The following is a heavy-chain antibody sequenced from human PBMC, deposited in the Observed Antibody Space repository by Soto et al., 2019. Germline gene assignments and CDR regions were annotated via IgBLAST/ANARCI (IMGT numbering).Heavy chain of an antibody. CDR1: GYTFTSYD. V-gene: IGHV1-8*01. Sequence: ASVKVSCKASGYTFTSYDINWVRQATGQGLEWMGWINPNTGYTDYAQKFQDRVTMTGNTSITTAYMELSSLRSEDTAVYYCVRGRVMITFGVVIVIDYWGQGSPVTVS. CDR3: VRGRVMITFGVVIVIDY. D-gene: IGHD3-16*02. CDR2: INPNTGYT. J-gene: IGHJ4*01.